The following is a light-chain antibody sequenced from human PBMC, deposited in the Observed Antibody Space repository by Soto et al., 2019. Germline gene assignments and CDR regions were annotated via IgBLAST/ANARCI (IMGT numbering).Light chain of an antibody. Sequence: QSVLTQPPSASGTPGQRVSISCSGSSSHIGRNFVYWYQQLPGTAHKLIIFRDTQRPSGVPDRFSASKSGTSASLAIRGLRYDDEADYYCATWDDSASAYVFGIGTKLTVL. CDR2: RDT. CDR1: SSHIGRNF. CDR3: ATWDDSASAYV. J-gene: IGLJ1*01. V-gene: IGLV1-47*01.